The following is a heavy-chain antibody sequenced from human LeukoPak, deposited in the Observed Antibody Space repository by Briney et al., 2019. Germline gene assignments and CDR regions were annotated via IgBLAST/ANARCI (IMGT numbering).Heavy chain of an antibody. J-gene: IGHJ3*02. CDR3: ARYRNEALFAFDI. V-gene: IGHV4-59*01. CDR2: IYYSGST. CDR1: GDSINNYY. Sequence: PSETLSLTCTVSGDSINNYYWSWIRQPPGKGLEWIGYIYYSGSTSYSPSLKSRVTISVDTSKSQFSLKLNSVTAADTAVYYCARYRNEALFAFDIWGQGTMVTVSS. D-gene: IGHD1-14*01.